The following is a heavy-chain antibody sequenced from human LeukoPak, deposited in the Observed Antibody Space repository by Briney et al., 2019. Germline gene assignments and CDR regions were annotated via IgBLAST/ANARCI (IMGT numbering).Heavy chain of an antibody. CDR1: GYTFTSYG. V-gene: IGHV1-18*01. Sequence: ASVKVSCKASGYTFTSYGISWVRQAPGQGLEWMGWISAYNGNTNYAQKLQGRVTMTTDTPTSTAYMELRGLRSDDTAVYYCAREGYYYDSSGYYKEVHWFDPWGQGTLVTVSS. J-gene: IGHJ5*02. CDR3: AREGYYYDSSGYYKEVHWFDP. D-gene: IGHD3-22*01. CDR2: ISAYNGNT.